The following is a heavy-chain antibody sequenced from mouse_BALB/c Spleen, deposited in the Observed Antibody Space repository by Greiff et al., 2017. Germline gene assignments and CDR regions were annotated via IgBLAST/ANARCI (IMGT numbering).Heavy chain of an antibody. Sequence: EVKLQESGPELVKPGASVKISCKASGYTFTDYNMHWVKQSHGKSLEWIGYIYPYNGGTGYNQKFKSKATLTVDNSSSTAYMELRSLTSEDSAVYYCARDLYYAFDVWGAGTTVTVSS. J-gene: IGHJ1*01. CDR2: IYPYNGGT. D-gene: IGHD2-1*01. CDR1: GYTFTDYN. V-gene: IGHV1S29*02. CDR3: ARDLYYAFDV.